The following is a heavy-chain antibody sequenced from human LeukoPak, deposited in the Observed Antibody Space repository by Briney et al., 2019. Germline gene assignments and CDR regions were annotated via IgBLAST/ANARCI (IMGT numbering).Heavy chain of an antibody. D-gene: IGHD2-15*01. Sequence: PSETLSLTCAFYGGSFSGYYWSWIRQPPGKGLEWIGEINHSGSTNYNPSLKSRVTISVDTSKNQFSLKLSSVTAADTAVYYCARVRSGGSCLDYWGQGTLVTVFS. V-gene: IGHV4-34*01. CDR1: GGSFSGYY. CDR3: ARVRSGGSCLDY. J-gene: IGHJ4*02. CDR2: INHSGST.